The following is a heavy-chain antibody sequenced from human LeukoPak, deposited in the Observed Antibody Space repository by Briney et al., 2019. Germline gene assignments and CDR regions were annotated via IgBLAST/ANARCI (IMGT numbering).Heavy chain of an antibody. Sequence: SEPLSLTCTVSGGSISSYYWSWIRQPPGKGLEWIGYIYYSGSTNYNPSLKSRVTISVDTSKNRFSLELRSVTAADTAVYYCARTTTVRGTYYMDVWGKGTTVTVSS. D-gene: IGHD3-10*01. J-gene: IGHJ6*03. CDR1: GGSISSYY. CDR3: ARTTTVRGTYYMDV. V-gene: IGHV4-59*01. CDR2: IYYSGST.